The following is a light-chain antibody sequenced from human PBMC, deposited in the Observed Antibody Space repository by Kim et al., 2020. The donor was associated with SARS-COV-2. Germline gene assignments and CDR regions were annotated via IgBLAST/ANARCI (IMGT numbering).Light chain of an antibody. J-gene: IGKJ4*01. V-gene: IGKV3-11*01. Sequence: EIVLTQSPATLSLSPGERATLSCRASHSVDRNLLWYQQRPGQAPRLLIYDASNKATGIPARFSGSGSGTDFTLTISSLEPEDFAVYYCQQRTNWPKLTFGGGTKVDIK. CDR1: HSVDRN. CDR2: DAS. CDR3: QQRTNWPKLT.